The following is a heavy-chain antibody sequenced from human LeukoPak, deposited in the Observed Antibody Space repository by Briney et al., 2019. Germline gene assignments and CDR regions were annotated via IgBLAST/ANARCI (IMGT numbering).Heavy chain of an antibody. CDR3: ARDLATRQRTGLYDS. V-gene: IGHV3-66*01. Sequence: GSLRLSCAASGISVSSNYMSWVRQAPGKGLQWVSVIYVDGSTYDADAVKGRITISRDNSRNTLYLQMNSLRAEDTAVYYCARDLATRQRTGLYDSWGQGALVTVSS. J-gene: IGHJ4*02. CDR2: IYVDGST. D-gene: IGHD3-16*02. CDR1: GISVSSNY.